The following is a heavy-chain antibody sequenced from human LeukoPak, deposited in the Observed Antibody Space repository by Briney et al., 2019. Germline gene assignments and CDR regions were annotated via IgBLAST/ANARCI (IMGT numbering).Heavy chain of an antibody. Sequence: ASVKVSCKASGYTLTNYALNWVRQAPGQGLEWMGIINPSGGSTSYAQKFQGRVTMTRDTSTSTVYMELSSLRSEDTAVYYCARSSYGEFDYWGQGTLVTVSS. CDR1: GYTLTNYA. J-gene: IGHJ4*02. CDR3: ARSSYGEFDY. D-gene: IGHD5-18*01. V-gene: IGHV1-46*01. CDR2: INPSGGST.